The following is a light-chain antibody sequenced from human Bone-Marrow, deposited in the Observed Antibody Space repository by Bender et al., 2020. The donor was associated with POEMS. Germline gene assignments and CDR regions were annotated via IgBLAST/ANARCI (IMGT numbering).Light chain of an antibody. Sequence: QSALTQPPSVSGSPGQSVTISCTGTSSDVGNYDRVSWYQQPPGMAPKLMIYEVSKRPSGVPDRFSGSKSGNTASLTVSGLQADDEADYYCSSYAASNKLLFGGGTKLTVL. CDR2: EVS. CDR1: SSDVGNYDR. J-gene: IGLJ2*01. CDR3: SSYAASNKLL. V-gene: IGLV2-8*01.